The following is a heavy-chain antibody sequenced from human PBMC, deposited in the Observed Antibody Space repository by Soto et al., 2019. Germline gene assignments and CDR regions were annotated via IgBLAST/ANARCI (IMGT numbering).Heavy chain of an antibody. V-gene: IGHV3-23*01. CDR3: AKDTRLRLGDLSFDAFDY. D-gene: IGHD3-16*02. J-gene: IGHJ4*02. CDR2: ISGSGGST. Sequence: GGSLRLSCAASGFTFSSYGMSWVRQAPGKGLERVSGISGSGGSTYYADSVRGRFTISRDNSKNTLYLQMSSLRAEDTAVYYCAKDTRLRLGDLSFDAFDYCGQGTLVTVSS. CDR1: GFTFSSYG.